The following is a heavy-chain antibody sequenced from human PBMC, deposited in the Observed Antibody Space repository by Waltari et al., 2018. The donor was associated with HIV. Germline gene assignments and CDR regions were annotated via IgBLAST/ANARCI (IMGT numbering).Heavy chain of an antibody. Sequence: QVQLVQSGAEVKQPGSSVKVSCKASGGTFSTCAISWVRQAPGQGLEWMGGIIPIFGTTNYAQKFQGRVTITADESTSTAYMELSSLRSEDTAVYYCARDLSPKVVAGTVFQHWGQGTLVTVSS. V-gene: IGHV1-69*01. CDR3: ARDLSPKVVAGTVFQH. D-gene: IGHD6-19*01. CDR2: IIPIFGTT. J-gene: IGHJ1*01. CDR1: GGTFSTCA.